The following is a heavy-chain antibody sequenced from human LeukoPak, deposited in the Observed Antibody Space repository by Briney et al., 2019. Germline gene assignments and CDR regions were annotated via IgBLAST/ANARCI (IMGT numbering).Heavy chain of an antibody. V-gene: IGHV3-23*01. CDR1: GFTFSSYG. J-gene: IGHJ3*02. D-gene: IGHD6-19*01. Sequence: PGGSLRLSCAASGFTFSSYGMHWVRQAPGKGLEWVSSINTSGGSTYYADSVKGRFTSSRDDSKNTIYLQMNSLRAEDTAVYYCTRGGWGAFDIWGQGTMVTVSS. CDR2: INTSGGST. CDR3: TRGGWGAFDI.